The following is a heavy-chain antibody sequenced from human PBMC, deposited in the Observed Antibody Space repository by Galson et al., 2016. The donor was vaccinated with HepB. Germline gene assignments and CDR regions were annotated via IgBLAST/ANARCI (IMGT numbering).Heavy chain of an antibody. V-gene: IGHV3-53*01. CDR1: GFTVSSNY. CDR3: AREAAIQRWTDKKHYFYFDY. CDR2: IYSGGST. J-gene: IGHJ4*02. Sequence: SLRLSCAASGFTVSSNYMSWVRQAPGKGLEWVSVIYSGGSTYYADSVKGRFTLSRDNSKNTVFLQMNSLRAEDAAVYYCAREAAIQRWTDKKHYFYFDYWGQGTLVTVSS. D-gene: IGHD5-18*01.